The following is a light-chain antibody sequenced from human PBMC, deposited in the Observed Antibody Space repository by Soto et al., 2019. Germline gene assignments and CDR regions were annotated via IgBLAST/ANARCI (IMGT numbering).Light chain of an antibody. V-gene: IGKV3-15*01. CDR2: GAS. Sequence: EIVMTQSPATLSVSPGERVTLSCRASQSVSSSLAWYQQKPGQAPRLLIHGASTRAIGIPARFSGSGSETELTLTSSRLQSEDFAVYYCQQYNNWWTFGQGTKVEIK. CDR3: QQYNNWWT. CDR1: QSVSSS. J-gene: IGKJ1*01.